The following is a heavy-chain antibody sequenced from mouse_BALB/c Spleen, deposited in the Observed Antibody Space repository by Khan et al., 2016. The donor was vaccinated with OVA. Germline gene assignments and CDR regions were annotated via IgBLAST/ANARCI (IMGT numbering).Heavy chain of an antibody. V-gene: IGHV3-5*02. CDR2: LYYIGTT. Sequence: EVQLQESGPGLVKPSQTVSLTCTVTGISITTGNYRWSWIRHFPGNKLEWIGYLYYIGTTTYNPSLPSRTTIPRDTSKNRFFLEMNSLTTEDTATYYCVRDRGGFDSYYFDYWGQGTALTVSS. D-gene: IGHD2-2*01. CDR1: GISITTGNYR. CDR3: VRDRGGFDSYYFDY. J-gene: IGHJ2*01.